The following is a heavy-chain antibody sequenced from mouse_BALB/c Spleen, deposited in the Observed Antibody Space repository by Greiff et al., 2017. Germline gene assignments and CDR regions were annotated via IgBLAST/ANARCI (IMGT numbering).Heavy chain of an antibody. CDR1: GYTFTDYN. V-gene: IGHV1S29*02. CDR2: IYPYNGGT. CDR3: ARTFTTARDWFAY. Sequence: VQLQQSGPELVKPGASVKISCKASGYTFTDYNMHWVKQSHGKSLEWIGYIYPYNGGTGYNQKFKSKATLTVDNSSSTAYMELRSLTSEDSAVYYCARTFTTARDWFAYWGQGTLVTVSA. J-gene: IGHJ3*01. D-gene: IGHD1-2*01.